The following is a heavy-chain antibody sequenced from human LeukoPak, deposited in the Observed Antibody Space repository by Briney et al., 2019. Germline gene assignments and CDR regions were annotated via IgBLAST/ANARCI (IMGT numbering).Heavy chain of an antibody. Sequence: QPGGSLRLSCAASGFTFSSYNMNWVRQAPGKGLEWVSYISSSSSNIDYADSVKGRFTISRHNAKNSLFLQMNSLRAEDTAVYYCARDLDYVHALDIWGQGTVVTVSS. CDR1: GFTFSSYN. CDR2: ISSSSSNI. V-gene: IGHV3-48*01. J-gene: IGHJ3*02. D-gene: IGHD4-17*01. CDR3: ARDLDYVHALDI.